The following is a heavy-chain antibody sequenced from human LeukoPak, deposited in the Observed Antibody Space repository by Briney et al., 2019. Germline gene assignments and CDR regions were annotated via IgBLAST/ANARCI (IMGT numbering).Heavy chain of an antibody. J-gene: IGHJ4*02. CDR3: ARLSQTPDYYSSGGYYYLGY. Sequence: ASVRVSCKVSEYTVTELSFHWVRQAPGEGLEWMGGFDAENDETIYAQKFQGRLTMTRDTSISTAYMELSSLRSEDTAVYYCARLSQTPDYYSSGGYYYLGYWGQGTPVTVSS. CDR1: EYTVTELS. D-gene: IGHD3-22*01. CDR2: FDAENDET. V-gene: IGHV1-24*01.